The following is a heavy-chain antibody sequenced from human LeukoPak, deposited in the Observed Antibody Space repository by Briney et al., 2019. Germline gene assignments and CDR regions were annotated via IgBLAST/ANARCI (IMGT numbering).Heavy chain of an antibody. CDR1: GFTFSNYG. J-gene: IGHJ4*02. CDR3: AKDSSSGWEADY. D-gene: IGHD6-19*01. Sequence: GGSLRLSCAAPGFTFSNYGMHWVRQAPGKGLEWVAFIRYDGSNKYYAVSVRGRITISRDNSKNTLYLQMNSLRAEDTAVYYCAKDSSSGWEADYWGQGTLVTVSS. CDR2: IRYDGSNK. V-gene: IGHV3-30*02.